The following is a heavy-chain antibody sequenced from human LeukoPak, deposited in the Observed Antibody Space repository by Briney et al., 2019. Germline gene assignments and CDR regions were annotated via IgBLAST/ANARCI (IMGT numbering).Heavy chain of an antibody. D-gene: IGHD5-24*01. CDR3: AKAQMATIPEISYYFDY. CDR1: GFIFGDYA. V-gene: IGHV3-9*01. Sequence: GGSLRLSCAASGFIFGDYAMHWVRQAPGKGLEWVSGISWNSGSIGYADSVKGRFTISRDNAKNSLYLQMNSLRAEDTALYYCAKAQMATIPEISYYFDYWGQGTLVTVSS. CDR2: ISWNSGSI. J-gene: IGHJ4*02.